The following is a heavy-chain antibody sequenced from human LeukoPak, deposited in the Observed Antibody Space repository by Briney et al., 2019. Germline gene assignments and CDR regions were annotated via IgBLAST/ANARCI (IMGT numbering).Heavy chain of an antibody. D-gene: IGHD6-19*01. CDR3: AGPTSSGWHGDFDY. CDR1: CVSLSPYY. Sequence: PSETPSLTCTVSCVSLSPYYWSWSRQSPRKGLEWIGCIHYSWITIYNPSLKSRVSISVDTSKNQFSLKRSSATAADTAVYYCAGPTSSGWHGDFDYWGQGTLVTVSS. V-gene: IGHV4-59*08. CDR2: IHYSWIT. J-gene: IGHJ4*02.